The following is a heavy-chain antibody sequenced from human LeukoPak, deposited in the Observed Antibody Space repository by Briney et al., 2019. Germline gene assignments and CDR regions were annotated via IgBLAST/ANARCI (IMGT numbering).Heavy chain of an antibody. D-gene: IGHD6-13*01. CDR2: ISYDGSNK. CDR3: AKVIAAAGPPDYYYYGMDV. Sequence: GGSLRLSCAASGFTFSSYGMHWVRQAPGKGLEWVAVISYDGSNKYYADSVKGRFTISRDNSKNTLYLQMNSLRAEDTAMYYCAKVIAAAGPPDYYYYGMDVWGQGTTVTVSS. J-gene: IGHJ6*02. CDR1: GFTFSSYG. V-gene: IGHV3-30*18.